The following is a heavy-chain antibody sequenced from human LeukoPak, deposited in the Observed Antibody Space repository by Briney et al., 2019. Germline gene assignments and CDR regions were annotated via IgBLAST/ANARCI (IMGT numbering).Heavy chain of an antibody. J-gene: IGHJ4*02. CDR3: ARPRRDGYNYHYFDD. CDR2: ISYDGSNK. V-gene: IGHV3-30-3*01. CDR1: GFTFSSYA. Sequence: GGSLRLSCAASGFTFSSYAMHWVRQAPGKGLEWVAVISYDGSNKYYADSVKGRFTISRDNSKNTLYLQMNSLRAEDTAVYYCARPRRDGYNYHYFDDWGQGTLVTVSS. D-gene: IGHD5-24*01.